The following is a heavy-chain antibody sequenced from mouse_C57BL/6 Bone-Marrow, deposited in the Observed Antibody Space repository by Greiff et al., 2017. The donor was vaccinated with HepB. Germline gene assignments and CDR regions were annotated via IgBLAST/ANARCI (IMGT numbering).Heavy chain of an antibody. CDR2: IYPGDGDT. CDR3: ARVGLDY. CDR1: GYAFSSYW. J-gene: IGHJ2*01. V-gene: IGHV1-80*01. Sequence: VQLQQPGAELVKPGASVKISCKASGYAFSSYWMNWVKQRPGKGLEWIGQIYPGDGDTNYNGKFKGKATLTADKSSSTAYMQLNSLTSENTGDYICARVGLDYWGQGTTLTVST.